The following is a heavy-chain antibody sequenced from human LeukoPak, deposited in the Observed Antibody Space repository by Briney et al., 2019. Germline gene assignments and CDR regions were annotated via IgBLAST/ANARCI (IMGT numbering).Heavy chain of an antibody. D-gene: IGHD3-10*01. CDR3: ARVGPMVRGLGYYMDV. CDR1: GGSISSSSYY. V-gene: IGHV4-39*07. Sequence: SETLSLTCTVSGGSISSSSYYWGWIRQPPGKGLEWIGSIYYSGSTYYNPSLKSRVTISVDTSKNQFSLKLSSVTAADTAVYYCARVGPMVRGLGYYMDVWGKGTTVTISS. CDR2: IYYSGST. J-gene: IGHJ6*03.